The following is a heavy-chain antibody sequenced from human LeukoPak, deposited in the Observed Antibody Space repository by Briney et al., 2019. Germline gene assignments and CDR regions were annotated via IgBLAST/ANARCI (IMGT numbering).Heavy chain of an antibody. J-gene: IGHJ4*02. Sequence: PSETLSLTCTVSGGSISSGGYYWSWIRQHPGKGLEWIGYIYYSGSTYYSPSLKSRVTISVDTSKNQFSLKLSSVTAADTAVYYCARDGYHHALGYWGQGTLVTVSS. V-gene: IGHV4-31*03. D-gene: IGHD2-2*01. CDR1: GGSISSGGYY. CDR3: ARDGYHHALGY. CDR2: IYYSGST.